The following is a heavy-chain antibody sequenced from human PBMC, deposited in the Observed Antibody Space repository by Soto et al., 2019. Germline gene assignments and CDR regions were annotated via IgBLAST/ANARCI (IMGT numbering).Heavy chain of an antibody. V-gene: IGHV1-69*13. J-gene: IGHJ4*02. Sequence: ASVKVSCKAPGGTFSSYAISWVRQAPGQGLEWMGGIIPIFGTANYAQKFQGRVTIPADESTRTAYMELSSLRSEDTDVYYCARDRERVVDPEDKSRYCSGGSCYPLDYWGQGTLVTVSS. CDR2: IIPIFGTA. CDR1: GGTFSSYA. D-gene: IGHD2-15*01. CDR3: ARDRERVVDPEDKSRYCSGGSCYPLDY.